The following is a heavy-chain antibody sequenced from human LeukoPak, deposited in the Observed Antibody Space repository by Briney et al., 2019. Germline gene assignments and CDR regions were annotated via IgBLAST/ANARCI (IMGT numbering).Heavy chain of an antibody. CDR3: ARMTHDYSNNVYFDY. J-gene: IGHJ4*02. CDR1: GYTFTGYY. D-gene: IGHD4-11*01. Sequence: GASVKVSCKASGYTFTGYYMHWVRQAPGQGLEWMGIINPSGGSTSYAQKFQGRVTMTRDTSTSTVYMELSSLRSEDAAVYYCARMTHDYSNNVYFDYWGQGTLVTVSS. V-gene: IGHV1-46*03. CDR2: INPSGGST.